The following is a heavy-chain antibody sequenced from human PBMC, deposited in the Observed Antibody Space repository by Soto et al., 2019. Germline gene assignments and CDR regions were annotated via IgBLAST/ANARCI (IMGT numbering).Heavy chain of an antibody. CDR2: SGTYTSNT. J-gene: IGHJ4*02. CDR3: ARVRDQYCSGGSCLPQSDY. D-gene: IGHD2-15*01. V-gene: IGHV1-18*01. CDR1: GYTFTSHG. Sequence: QVQLVQSGAEVKKPGASVKVSCKASGYTFTSHGISWVRQAPGQGLEWMGWSGTYTSNTNYAQKLQGRVTMTTDTSTSTAYMELRSLRSDDTAVYYCARVRDQYCSGGSCLPQSDYWGQGTPVTVSS.